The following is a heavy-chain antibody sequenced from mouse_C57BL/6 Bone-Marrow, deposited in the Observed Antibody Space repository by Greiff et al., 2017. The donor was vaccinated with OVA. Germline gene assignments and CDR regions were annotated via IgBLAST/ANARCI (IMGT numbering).Heavy chain of an antibody. CDR3: ASPLGSLDY. J-gene: IGHJ2*01. CDR1: GYAFSRYW. Sequence: QVQLQQSGAELVKPGASVKISCKASGYAFSRYWMNWVMQRPGKGLEWIGQIFPGDGDTKYNGKFKGKATLTAAKSSSTAYMQLSSLTSEDTAVYFCASPLGSLDYWGQGTTLTVSS. CDR2: IFPGDGDT. D-gene: IGHD1-1*01. V-gene: IGHV1-80*01.